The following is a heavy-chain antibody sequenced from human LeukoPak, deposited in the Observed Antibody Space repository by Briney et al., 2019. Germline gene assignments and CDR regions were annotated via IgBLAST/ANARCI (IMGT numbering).Heavy chain of an antibody. CDR1: GGTFSSYA. CDR3: ARDLGYSSGWHPYYYYGMDV. D-gene: IGHD6-19*01. Sequence: SVKVSCKASGGTFSSYAISWVRQAPGQGLEWMGGIIPIFGTANYAQKFQGRVTITADESTSTAYMELSSLRSEDTAVYYCARDLGYSSGWHPYYYYGMDVWGQGTTVTVSS. CDR2: IIPIFGTA. V-gene: IGHV1-69*01. J-gene: IGHJ6*02.